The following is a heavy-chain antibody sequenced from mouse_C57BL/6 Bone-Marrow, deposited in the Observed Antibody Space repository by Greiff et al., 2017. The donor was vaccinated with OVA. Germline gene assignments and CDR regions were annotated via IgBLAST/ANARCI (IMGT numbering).Heavy chain of an antibody. CDR1: GYTFTDYY. J-gene: IGHJ3*01. V-gene: IGHV1-26*01. Sequence: VQLQQSGPELVKPGASVKISCKASGYTFTDYYMNWVKQSHGKSLEWIGDIIPNNGCTSYNQKFKGKATLPVDKSSSTAYMELRSLTSEDSAVYYCARVGAYYSKGWFAYWGQGTLVTVSA. CDR2: IIPNNGCT. D-gene: IGHD2-5*01. CDR3: ARVGAYYSKGWFAY.